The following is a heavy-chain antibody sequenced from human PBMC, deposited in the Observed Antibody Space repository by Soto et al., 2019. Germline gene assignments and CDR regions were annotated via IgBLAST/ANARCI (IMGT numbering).Heavy chain of an antibody. CDR3: ARDNYGDTYYFDY. V-gene: IGHV4-30-4*01. D-gene: IGHD4-17*01. CDR2: IYYSGST. CDR1: GGSISSGAYY. J-gene: IGHJ4*02. Sequence: SETLSLTCTVSGGSISSGAYYWSWVRQPPGKGLEWIGYIYYSGSTYYKQSLKSRVTISVDTSKNQFSLKLSSVTATDTAVYYCARDNYGDTYYFDYWGQGTLVTVSS.